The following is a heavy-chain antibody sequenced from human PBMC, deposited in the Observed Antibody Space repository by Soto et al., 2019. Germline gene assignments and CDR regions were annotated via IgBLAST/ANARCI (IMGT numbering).Heavy chain of an antibody. CDR1: GFTFNRFG. CDR3: ARRPLWSGLSDYYYMDV. V-gene: IGHV3-48*01. J-gene: IGHJ6*03. D-gene: IGHD3-3*01. CDR2: ISSASSTT. Sequence: EEQLVESGGALVQPGGSLRLSCAASGFTFNRFGMNWVRQAPGKGLEWISYISSASSTTQYAESVKGRFTISRDNARDSMYLQMSSLRVEDTAVYYCARRPLWSGLSDYYYMDVWGKGTPVTVSS.